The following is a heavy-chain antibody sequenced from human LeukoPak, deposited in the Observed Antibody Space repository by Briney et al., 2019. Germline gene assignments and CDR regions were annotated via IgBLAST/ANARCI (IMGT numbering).Heavy chain of an antibody. CDR2: IIPIFGTA. CDR1: GGTFSSYA. CDR3: ARDRDYYDSSGSHYFDY. D-gene: IGHD3-22*01. J-gene: IGHJ4*02. Sequence: ASVKVSCKASGGTFSSYAISWVRQAPGQGLEWMGGIIPIFGTANYAQKFQGRVTITADESTSTAYMELSSLRSEDTAVYYCARDRDYYDSSGSHYFDYWGQGTLVTVSS. V-gene: IGHV1-69*01.